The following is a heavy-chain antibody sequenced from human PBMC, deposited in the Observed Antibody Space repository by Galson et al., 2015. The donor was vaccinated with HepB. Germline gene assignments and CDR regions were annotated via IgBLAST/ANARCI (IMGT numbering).Heavy chain of an antibody. CDR1: GFTVSFNY. V-gene: IGHV3-66*02. J-gene: IGHJ4*02. Sequence: SLRLSCAASGFTVSFNYMSWVRQAPGKGLEWVSVIYSGGRAYYADSVKGRFTITRDNSKNTLYIQMNSLRAEDTAVYYCSITRSSWYPYFDYWGQGTLVTVSS. CDR2: IYSGGRA. CDR3: SITRSSWYPYFDY. D-gene: IGHD6-13*01.